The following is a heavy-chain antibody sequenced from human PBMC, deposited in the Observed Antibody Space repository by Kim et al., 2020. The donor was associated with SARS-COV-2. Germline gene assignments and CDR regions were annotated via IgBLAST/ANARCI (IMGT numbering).Heavy chain of an antibody. V-gene: IGHV3-23*01. Sequence: EGSLRLSCAASGFTFSSYAMSWVRQAPGKGLEWVSAISGSGGSTYYADSVKGRFTISRDNSKNTLYLQMNSLRAEDTAVYYCASILRYFDWLRLVGAFDIWGQGTMVTVSS. D-gene: IGHD3-9*01. J-gene: IGHJ3*02. CDR2: ISGSGGST. CDR1: GFTFSSYA. CDR3: ASILRYFDWLRLVGAFDI.